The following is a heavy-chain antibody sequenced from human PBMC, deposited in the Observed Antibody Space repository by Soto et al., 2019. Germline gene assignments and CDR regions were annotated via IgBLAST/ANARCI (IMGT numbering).Heavy chain of an antibody. D-gene: IGHD7-27*01. Sequence: SETLSLTCTVSDGSVSFGSYYWSWIRQPPGEGLEWIGYIFYSGSTNYNPSLKSRVTISVDTSKNQFSLKLSSVNAADTAVYYCARGVGAALTGYFDYWGQGTMVTVSS. CDR3: ARGVGAALTGYFDY. CDR2: IFYSGST. J-gene: IGHJ4*02. CDR1: DGSVSFGSYY. V-gene: IGHV4-61*01.